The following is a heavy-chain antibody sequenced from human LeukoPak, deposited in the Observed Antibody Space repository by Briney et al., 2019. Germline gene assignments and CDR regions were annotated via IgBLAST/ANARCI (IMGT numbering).Heavy chain of an antibody. J-gene: IGHJ3*01. CDR1: GFTSSDHN. V-gene: IGHV3-11*01. CDR2: MSGSGI. Sequence: GGSLRLSCAATGFTSSDHNMGWMRQAPGKGLEWTSYMSGSGIYYADSVKGRFTISRDNAKNSLYLQMSSLRAEDSAVYFCARRSLTTGGHAFDVWGQGTLVTVSS. CDR3: ARRSLTTGGHAFDV. D-gene: IGHD1-1*01.